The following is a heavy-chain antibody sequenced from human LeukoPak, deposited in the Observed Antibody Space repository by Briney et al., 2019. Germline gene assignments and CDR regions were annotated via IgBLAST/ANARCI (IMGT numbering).Heavy chain of an antibody. CDR2: ISAYNGNT. Sequence: ASVKVSCKASGYTFTSYGISWVRQAPRQGLEWMGWISAYNGNTNYAQKFQGRVTMTRDTSISTAYMELSRLRSDDTAVYYCARARSGSYTDLDYWGQGTLVTVSS. J-gene: IGHJ4*02. CDR3: ARARSGSYTDLDY. D-gene: IGHD1-26*01. CDR1: GYTFTSYG. V-gene: IGHV1-18*01.